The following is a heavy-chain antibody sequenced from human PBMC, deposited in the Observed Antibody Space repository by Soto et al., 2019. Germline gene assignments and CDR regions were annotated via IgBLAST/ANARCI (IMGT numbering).Heavy chain of an antibody. CDR2: IYYSGST. CDR1: GGSISSSSYY. J-gene: IGHJ4*02. Sequence: SSETLSLTCTVSGGSISSSSYYWGWIRQPPGKGLEWIGSIYYSGSTYYNTSLKSRVTISVDTSKNQFSLKLSSVTAADTAVYYCARQVGYFDWLLRLDYWGQGTLVTVSS. V-gene: IGHV4-39*01. D-gene: IGHD3-9*01. CDR3: ARQVGYFDWLLRLDY.